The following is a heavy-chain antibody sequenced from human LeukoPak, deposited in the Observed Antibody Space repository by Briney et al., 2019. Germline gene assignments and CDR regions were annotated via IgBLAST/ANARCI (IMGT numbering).Heavy chain of an antibody. D-gene: IGHD6-13*01. V-gene: IGHV3-9*01. CDR1: GFTFDDYA. CDR3: AKDSAAGPSYYYYSYMDV. Sequence: GRSLRLSCAASGFTFDDYAMHWVRQAPGKGLEWVSGITWNTGSIGYADSVKGRFTISRDNAKNSLYLQMNSLRAEDTALYYCAKDSAAGPSYYYYSYMDVRGKGTTVTVSS. CDR2: ITWNTGSI. J-gene: IGHJ6*03.